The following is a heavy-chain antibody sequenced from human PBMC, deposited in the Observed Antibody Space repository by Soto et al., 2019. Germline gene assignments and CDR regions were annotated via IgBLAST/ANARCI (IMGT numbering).Heavy chain of an antibody. D-gene: IGHD3-16*01. CDR3: ANRTDYDDVWGSFDY. J-gene: IGHJ4*02. CDR2: FDPEDAET. CDR1: GYTLTELS. Sequence: ASLKVSCKVSGYTLTELSLHWVRQPPGKGLEWMGGFDPEDAETIFAQKVQGRVTLTEDTSTDTAYMELSSLGSDDTAVYYCANRTDYDDVWGSFDYWHQGTPVTVPS. V-gene: IGHV1-24*01.